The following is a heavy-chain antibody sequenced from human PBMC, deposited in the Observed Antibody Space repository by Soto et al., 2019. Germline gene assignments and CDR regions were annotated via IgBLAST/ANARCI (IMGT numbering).Heavy chain of an antibody. Sequence: LQLQESSPGLVKPSETLSLTCTVSGGSISSSSYYWGWNRQTPGKGLEWIGRIYYSGSTYYTPSLKSRVTISGDTAKHHFSLKLSSVTAADTAVYDCARCVEMANDAFDIWGQGKMVTVSS. D-gene: IGHD5-12*01. CDR3: ARCVEMANDAFDI. CDR1: GGSISSSSYY. CDR2: IYYSGST. J-gene: IGHJ3*02. V-gene: IGHV4-39*02.